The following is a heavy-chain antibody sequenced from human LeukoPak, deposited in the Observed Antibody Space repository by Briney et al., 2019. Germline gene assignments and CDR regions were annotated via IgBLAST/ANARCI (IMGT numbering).Heavy chain of an antibody. CDR3: ARDLYGSGSSGFDP. V-gene: IGHV1-8*01. J-gene: IGHJ5*02. Sequence: GASVKVSCKASGYTPTSHDINWVRQAAGQGLEWRGWMNPKSGDTGYAQKFQDRVAMTRATSINTVYMELSSLTSEDTAVYYCARDLYGSGSSGFDPWGQGTLVTVSS. CDR2: MNPKSGDT. D-gene: IGHD3-10*01. CDR1: GYTPTSHD.